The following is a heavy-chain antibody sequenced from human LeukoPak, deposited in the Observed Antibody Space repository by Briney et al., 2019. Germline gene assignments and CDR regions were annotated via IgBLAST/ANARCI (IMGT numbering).Heavy chain of an antibody. D-gene: IGHD6-13*01. J-gene: IGHJ5*02. Sequence: SETLSLTCTVSGGSISSSSYYWGWIRRPPGKGLGWIGSIYYSGSTYYNPSLKSRVTLSVDTSKNQFSLKLSSVTAADTAVYYCARADSSSWSYNWFDPWGQGTLVTVSS. CDR3: ARADSSSWSYNWFDP. CDR2: IYYSGST. V-gene: IGHV4-39*07. CDR1: GGSISSSSYY.